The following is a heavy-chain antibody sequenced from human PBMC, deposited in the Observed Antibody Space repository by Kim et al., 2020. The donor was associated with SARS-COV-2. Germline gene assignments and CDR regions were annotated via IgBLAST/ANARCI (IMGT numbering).Heavy chain of an antibody. V-gene: IGHV3-74*01. CDR1: GFTFSSYW. D-gene: IGHD6-13*01. CDR3: ASLTIAAAITPYYFDY. Sequence: GGSLRLSCAASGFTFSSYWMHWVRQAPGKGLVWVSRINSDGSSTSYADSVKGRFTISRDNAKNTLYLQMNSLRAEDTAVYYCASLTIAAAITPYYFDYWGQGTLAT. J-gene: IGHJ4*02. CDR2: INSDGSST.